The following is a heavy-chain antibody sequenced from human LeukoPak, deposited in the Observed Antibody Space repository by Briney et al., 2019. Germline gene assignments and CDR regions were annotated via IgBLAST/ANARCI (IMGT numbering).Heavy chain of an antibody. CDR2: MNPDSGKT. D-gene: IGHD6-19*01. CDR3: ARGRTPKVAGLEGD. J-gene: IGHJ4*02. CDR1: GYSFTNYD. V-gene: IGHV1-8*01. Sequence: ASVKVSCKASGYSFTNYDINWVRQATGQGLEWMAWMNPDSGKTGYAQKFQDRLTLTRNTSISTAYTELSSLRSEDTAVYYCARGRTPKVAGLEGDWGQGTLVTVSS.